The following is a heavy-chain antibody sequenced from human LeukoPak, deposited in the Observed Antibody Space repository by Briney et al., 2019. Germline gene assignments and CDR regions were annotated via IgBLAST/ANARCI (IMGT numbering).Heavy chain of an antibody. J-gene: IGHJ4*02. CDR3: AKEYCGGRCYEDYFDD. Sequence: GGSLRLSCAASGFTFSSHGMHWVRQAPGKGLEWVAVISYDGGAKYYADSVKGRFTISRDNSKNTLSLQMNSLRAEDTAVYYCAKEYCGGRCYEDYFDDWGQGTLVTVSS. CDR2: ISYDGGAK. D-gene: IGHD2-15*01. V-gene: IGHV3-30*18. CDR1: GFTFSSHG.